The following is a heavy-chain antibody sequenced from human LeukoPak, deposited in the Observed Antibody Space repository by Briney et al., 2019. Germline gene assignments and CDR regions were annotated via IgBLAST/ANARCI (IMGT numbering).Heavy chain of an antibody. J-gene: IGHJ3*02. V-gene: IGHV3-7*03. D-gene: IGHD6-25*01. CDR3: ARARPIAAKARDAFDI. CDR1: GFTFSSYW. CDR2: IKQDGSEK. Sequence: PGGSLRLSCAASGFTFSSYWMSWVRQAPGKGLEGVADIKQDGSEKYYVDSVKGRFTISRDNAKNSMYLQMNSLRAEDTALYYCARARPIAAKARDAFDIWGQGTMVTVSS.